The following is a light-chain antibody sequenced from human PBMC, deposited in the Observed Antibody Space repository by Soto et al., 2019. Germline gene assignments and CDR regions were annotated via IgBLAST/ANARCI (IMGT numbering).Light chain of an antibody. J-gene: IGKJ2*01. V-gene: IGKV3-15*01. CDR3: QESNNSPYT. Sequence: EIVMTQSPATLSLSPGERATLSCRASQSVSDNLAWYQQKPGQAPRLLIYGASTRATGIPARFSGSGSGTEFTLTISSLQSEDFALYYCQESNNSPYTFSLGTKVEIK. CDR2: GAS. CDR1: QSVSDN.